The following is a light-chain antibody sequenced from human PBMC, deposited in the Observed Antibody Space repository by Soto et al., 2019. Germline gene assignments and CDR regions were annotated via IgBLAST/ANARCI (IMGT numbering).Light chain of an antibody. CDR2: DAS. CDR1: QSISSW. Sequence: DIQMTQSPSTLSASVGDRVTITCRASQSISSWLAWYQQKPGKAPKLPIYDASSLESGVPSRFRGSGSGTEFTLTISSLQPDDFATYYCQQYNIYWTFVPGTKV. V-gene: IGKV1-5*01. J-gene: IGKJ1*01. CDR3: QQYNIYWT.